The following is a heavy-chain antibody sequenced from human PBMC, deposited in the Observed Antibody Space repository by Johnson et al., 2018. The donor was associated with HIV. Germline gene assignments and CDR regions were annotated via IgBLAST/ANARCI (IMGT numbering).Heavy chain of an antibody. V-gene: IGHV3-33*08. CDR1: GFSFSDYY. D-gene: IGHD2-15*01. CDR2: IRFDGSNK. Sequence: QVQLVESGGGVVQPGRSLRLSCAASGFSFSDYYMNWIRQAPGKGLEWVAFIRFDGSNKYYTDSVKGRFTISRDNSKNTLYLQMNSLRAEDTAVYYCARSKDCSGGSCPDGCDIWGQGTMVIVSS. J-gene: IGHJ3*02. CDR3: ARSKDCSGGSCPDGCDI.